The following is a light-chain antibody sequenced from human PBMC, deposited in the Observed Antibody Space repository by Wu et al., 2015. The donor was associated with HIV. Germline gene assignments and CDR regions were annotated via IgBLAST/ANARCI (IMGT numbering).Light chain of an antibody. CDR3: LQYNSYPRT. J-gene: IGKJ1*01. CDR1: QAIANY. CDR2: AAS. Sequence: DIQMTQSPSAISASVGDRVTITCRASQAIANYLAWFQQKPGKVPQRLIYAASRLQSGVPSRFSASESGTEFTLTISSLQPEDFATYYCLQYNSYPRTFGQREPRWK. V-gene: IGKV1-17*03.